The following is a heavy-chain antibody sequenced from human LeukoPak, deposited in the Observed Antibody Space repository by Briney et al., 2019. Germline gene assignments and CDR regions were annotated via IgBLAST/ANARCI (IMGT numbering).Heavy chain of an antibody. D-gene: IGHD2-21*02. J-gene: IGHJ4*02. V-gene: IGHV1-18*01. Sequence: ASVKVSCKASGYTFTTYGFNWVRQAPGQGLEWIGWLSSRDGYAKYAEKFQGRVTMTTDTSTSTANLELRSLRSDDTAVYYCVRGAWGDVIDYWGQGTLVIVSS. CDR1: GYTFTTYG. CDR2: LSSRDGYA. CDR3: VRGAWGDVIDY.